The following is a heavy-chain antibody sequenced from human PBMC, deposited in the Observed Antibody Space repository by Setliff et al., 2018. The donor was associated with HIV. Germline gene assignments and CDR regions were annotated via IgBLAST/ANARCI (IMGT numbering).Heavy chain of an antibody. CDR3: TREVSGY. D-gene: IGHD3-10*01. CDR2: IRGKTDNYAT. Sequence: GSLRLSCAASGFIFSGSAIHWVRQASGKGLEWLGRIRGKTDNYATAYSASVKGRFIISRDDSKNTTYLQMSGLKIDDTAIYYCTREVSGYWGQGTLVTVSS. CDR1: GFIFSGSA. J-gene: IGHJ4*02. V-gene: IGHV3-73*01.